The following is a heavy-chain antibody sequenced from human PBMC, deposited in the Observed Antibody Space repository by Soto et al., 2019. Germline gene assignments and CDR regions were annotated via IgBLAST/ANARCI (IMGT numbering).Heavy chain of an antibody. J-gene: IGHJ4*02. CDR1: GYTFTSYG. V-gene: IGHV1-18*01. CDR3: ARERDFWSGYPRHIDY. D-gene: IGHD3-3*01. CDR2: ISAYNGNT. Sequence: ASVKVSCKASGYTFTSYGISCVRQAPGQGLEWMGWISAYNGNTNYAQKHQGRVTMTTDTSTSTAYMELRSMRSDDTAVYYCARERDFWSGYPRHIDYWGQGTMVTVYS.